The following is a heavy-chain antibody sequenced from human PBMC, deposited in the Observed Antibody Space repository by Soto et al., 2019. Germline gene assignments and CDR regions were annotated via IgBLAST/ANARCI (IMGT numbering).Heavy chain of an antibody. V-gene: IGHV1-18*04. CDR1: GYSFTSYG. CDR3: ARDSGSYSGWFDP. CDR2: ISAYNGNT. J-gene: IGHJ5*02. Sequence: ASVKFSCKASGYSFTSYGINWVRQAPGQGLEWMGWISAYNGNTNYAQRFQGRVTMTTDTPTSTAYMELRSLRSDDTAFYYCARDSGSYSGWFDPWGQGTLVTVSS. D-gene: IGHD1-26*01.